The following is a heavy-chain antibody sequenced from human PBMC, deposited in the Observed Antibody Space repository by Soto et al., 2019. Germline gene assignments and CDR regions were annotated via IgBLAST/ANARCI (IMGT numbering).Heavy chain of an antibody. V-gene: IGHV3-74*01. CDR3: AGGVHAGAGIYYLGD. Sequence: EVQLVESGGGLVQSGGSLRLSCTASGISFSTYWMHWVRQAPGKGLVWISRIKGDGSITNYADSVRGRFTISRDNAKNILYLQVNSLRDEDTAVYYCAGGVHAGAGIYYLGDWGQGTLVTVSS. J-gene: IGHJ4*02. D-gene: IGHD3-10*01. CDR1: GISFSTYW. CDR2: IKGDGSIT.